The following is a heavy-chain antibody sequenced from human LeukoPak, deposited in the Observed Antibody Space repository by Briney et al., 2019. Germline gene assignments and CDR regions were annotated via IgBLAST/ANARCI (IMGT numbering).Heavy chain of an antibody. Sequence: PGGTLRLSCAASGFTFSSHGMNWVRQAPGKGLEWVGRFKTKTDGGTADYAATVKGRFTISRDASKNTLYLQMDSLKTEDTAMYYCTTDNWRGLDAFDIWGQGTMVTVSS. J-gene: IGHJ3*02. CDR1: GFTFSSHG. D-gene: IGHD3-3*01. CDR2: FKTKTDGGTA. CDR3: TTDNWRGLDAFDI. V-gene: IGHV3-15*01.